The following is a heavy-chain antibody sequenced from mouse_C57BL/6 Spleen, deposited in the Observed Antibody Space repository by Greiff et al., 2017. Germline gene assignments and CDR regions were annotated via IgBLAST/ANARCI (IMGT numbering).Heavy chain of an antibody. J-gene: IGHJ4*01. CDR3: ARDWVGRDAMDY. D-gene: IGHD4-1*01. V-gene: IGHV3-6*01. CDR2: ISYDGSN. Sequence: EVKLMESGPGLVKPSQSLSLTCSVTGYSITSGYYWNWIRQFPGNKLEWMGYISYDGSNNYNPSLKNRISITRDTSKNQFFLKLNSVTTEDTATYYCARDWVGRDAMDYWGQGTSVTVSS. CDR1: GYSITSGYY.